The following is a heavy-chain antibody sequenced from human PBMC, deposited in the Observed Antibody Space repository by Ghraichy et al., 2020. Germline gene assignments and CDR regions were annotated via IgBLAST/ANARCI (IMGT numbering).Heavy chain of an antibody. CDR2: ISSSSSYI. CDR3: ARGGRGSTVTRYYYYYMDV. V-gene: IGHV3-21*01. D-gene: IGHD4-11*01. J-gene: IGHJ6*03. CDR1: GFTFSSYS. Sequence: LSLTCAASGFTFSSYSMNWVRQAPGKGLEWVSSISSSSSYIYYADSVKGRFTISRDNAKNSLYLQMNSLRAEDTAVYYCARGGRGSTVTRYYYYYMDVWGNGTTVTVSS.